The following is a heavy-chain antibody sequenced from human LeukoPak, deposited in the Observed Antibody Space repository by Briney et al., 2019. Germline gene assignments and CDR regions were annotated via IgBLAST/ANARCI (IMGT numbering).Heavy chain of an antibody. CDR3: ARAHTSGWYFDY. J-gene: IGHJ4*02. Sequence: GGSLRLSCAASGFTFSPYSMNWVRQTPGKGLEWVSYISTDGNTIYNADSVKGRFTISRDNAKNSLYLQMNSLRPEDTAVYYCARAHTSGWYFDYWGQGTLVTVSS. CDR2: ISTDGNTI. CDR1: GFTFSPYS. V-gene: IGHV3-48*04. D-gene: IGHD6-19*01.